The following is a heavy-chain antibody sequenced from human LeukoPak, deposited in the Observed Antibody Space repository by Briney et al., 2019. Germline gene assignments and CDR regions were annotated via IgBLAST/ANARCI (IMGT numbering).Heavy chain of an antibody. V-gene: IGHV1-58*02. CDR3: AANIVATLGAFDI. D-gene: IGHD5-12*01. J-gene: IGHJ3*02. CDR1: GFTFASSA. Sequence: SVTVSCKASGFTFASSAMQWVRQARGQRLEWIGWIVVGSGNTNYAQKFQERVTITRDMYTSTAYMELSSLRSEDTAVYYCAANIVATLGAFDIWGQGTMVTVSS. CDR2: IVVGSGNT.